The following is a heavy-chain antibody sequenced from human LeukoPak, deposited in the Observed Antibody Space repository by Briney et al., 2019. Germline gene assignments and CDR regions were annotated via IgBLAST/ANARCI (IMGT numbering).Heavy chain of an antibody. CDR2: IIPIFGTA. D-gene: IGHD3-3*01. V-gene: IGHV1-69*13. CDR3: GLNGAIFGVVVISY. CDR1: GGTFSSYA. Sequence: SVKVSCKASGGTFSSYAISWVRQAPGQGLEWMGGIIPIFGTANYAQKFQGRVTITADESTSIAYMELSSLRSEDTAVYYCGLNGAIFGVVVISYWGQGTLVTVSS. J-gene: IGHJ4*02.